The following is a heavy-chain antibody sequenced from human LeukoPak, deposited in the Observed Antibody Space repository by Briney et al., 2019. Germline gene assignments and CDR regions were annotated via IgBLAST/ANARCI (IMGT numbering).Heavy chain of an antibody. D-gene: IGHD4-17*01. Sequence: SVKVSCKASGGTFSSYAISWVRQAPGQGLEWMEGIIPIFGTANYAQKFQGRVTITADESTSTAYMELSSLRSEDTAVYYCARGRTVTRGRDGNPYYFDYWGQGTLVTVSS. CDR2: IIPIFGTA. CDR1: GGTFSSYA. J-gene: IGHJ4*02. CDR3: ARGRTVTRGRDGNPYYFDY. V-gene: IGHV1-69*13.